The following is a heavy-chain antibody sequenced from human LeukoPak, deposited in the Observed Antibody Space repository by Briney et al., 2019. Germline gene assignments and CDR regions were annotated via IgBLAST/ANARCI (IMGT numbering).Heavy chain of an antibody. CDR3: ANKPAGFDP. V-gene: IGHV3-23*01. D-gene: IGHD1-14*01. J-gene: IGHJ5*02. CDR1: GFTFSTYA. CDR2: ITGSGDYT. Sequence: GGSQRLSCAASGFTFSTYAMAWVRQAPGNGLEWVSSITGSGDYTYYADSVKGRFTISRDNSKNTLYLQMNSLRAEDTAVYYCANKPAGFDPWGQGTLVTVSS.